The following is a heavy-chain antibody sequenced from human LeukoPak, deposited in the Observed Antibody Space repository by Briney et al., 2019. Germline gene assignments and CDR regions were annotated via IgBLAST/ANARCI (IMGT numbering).Heavy chain of an antibody. CDR1: GFTFSSYG. J-gene: IGHJ6*02. CDR2: ISSTSSTI. Sequence: GGSLRLSCAASGFTFSSYGMHWVRQAPGKGLEWVSYISSTSSTIYYADSMKGRFTISRDNAKNSLYLQMNSLRAEDTAVYYCARDPPHGMDVWGQGTTVTVS. V-gene: IGHV3-48*01. CDR3: ARDPPHGMDV.